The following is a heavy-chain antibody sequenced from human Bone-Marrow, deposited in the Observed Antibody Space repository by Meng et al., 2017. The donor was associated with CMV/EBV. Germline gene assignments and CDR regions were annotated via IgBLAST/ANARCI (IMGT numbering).Heavy chain of an antibody. D-gene: IGHD3-10*01. V-gene: IGHV4-31*03. Sequence: HVHLQESGPGLVKPTQTLAHTCTVSGGSITSGGYYWSWIRQHPGKGLEWIRYIYYSGSTYYNPSHKRRVTISVDTSKNQYSLKLSPVTAADTAVYYGARVGNYYGLDYWGQGTLVTVSS. J-gene: IGHJ4*02. CDR2: IYYSGST. CDR1: GGSITSGGYY. CDR3: ARVGNYYGLDY.